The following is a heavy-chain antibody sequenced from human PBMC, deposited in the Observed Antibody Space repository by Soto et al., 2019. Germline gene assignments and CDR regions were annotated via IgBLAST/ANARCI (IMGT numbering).Heavy chain of an antibody. J-gene: IGHJ6*02. CDR2: TKKDGSEQ. Sequence: GGSLRLSCAASGFAFSNFWMTWVRQAPGKGLEWVANTKKDGSEQYYVDSVEGRFTVSRDNAKNSVDLQMNSLRPEDTAVYYCASGNYYNGMDVWGQGTTVTVSS. CDR3: ASGNYYNGMDV. CDR1: GFAFSNFW. V-gene: IGHV3-7*01. D-gene: IGHD3-10*01.